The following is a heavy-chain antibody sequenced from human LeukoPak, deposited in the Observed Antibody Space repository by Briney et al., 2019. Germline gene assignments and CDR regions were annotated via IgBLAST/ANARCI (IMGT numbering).Heavy chain of an antibody. CDR2: IYCSGST. J-gene: IGHJ4*02. D-gene: IGHD4/OR15-4a*01. CDR1: GGSISSGGYY. CDR3: AGMTMVTGGFDY. Sequence: SETLSLTCTVSGGSISSGGYYWNWIRQHPGKGLEWIGYIYCSGSTFYNPPLMSRVTISLDTSKNQFSLKLSSVTAADTAVYYCAGMTMVTGGFDYWGQGTLVTVSS. V-gene: IGHV4-31*03.